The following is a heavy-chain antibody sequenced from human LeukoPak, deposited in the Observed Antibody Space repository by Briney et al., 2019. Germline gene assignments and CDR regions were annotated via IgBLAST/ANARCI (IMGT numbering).Heavy chain of an antibody. CDR1: GFTFSSYS. CDR3: ARDEEWGGYDFDY. D-gene: IGHD5-12*01. CDR2: ISSSSSYI. V-gene: IGHV3-21*01. Sequence: GGSLRLSCAASGFTFSSYSMNWVRQAPGKGLEWVSSISSSSSYIYYADSVKGRFTISRDNAKNSLYLQMNSLRAEDTAVYYCARDEEWGGYDFDYWGQGTLVTVSS. J-gene: IGHJ4*02.